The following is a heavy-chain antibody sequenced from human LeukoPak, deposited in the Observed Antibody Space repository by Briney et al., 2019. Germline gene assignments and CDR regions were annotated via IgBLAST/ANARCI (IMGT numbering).Heavy chain of an antibody. CDR2: IYHSGST. CDR3: ARGPTPPWIPYYYGMDV. V-gene: IGHV4-4*02. CDR1: GGSISSSNW. Sequence: PSETLSLTCAVSGGSISSSNWWSWVRQPPGKGLEWIGEIYHSGSTNYNPSLKSRVTISVDKSKNQFSLKLSSVTAADTAVYYCARGPTPPWIPYYYGMDVWGQGTTVTVSS. D-gene: IGHD4-23*01. J-gene: IGHJ6*02.